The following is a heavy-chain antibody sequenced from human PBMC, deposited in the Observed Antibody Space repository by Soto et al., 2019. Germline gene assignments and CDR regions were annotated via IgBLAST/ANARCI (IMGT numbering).Heavy chain of an antibody. Sequence: GGSLRLSCAASGFTFSDHYMDWVRQAPGKGLEWVGRTRNKANSYTTEYAASVKGRFTISRDDSKNSLYLQINSLKTEDTAVYYCARGATARTNYYYGLDAWGQGTTVTVSS. CDR3: ARGATARTNYYYGLDA. D-gene: IGHD1-1*01. CDR1: GFTFSDHY. V-gene: IGHV3-72*01. J-gene: IGHJ6*02. CDR2: TRNKANSYTT.